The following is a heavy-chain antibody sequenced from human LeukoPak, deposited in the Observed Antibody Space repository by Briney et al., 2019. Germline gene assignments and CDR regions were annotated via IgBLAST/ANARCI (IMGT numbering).Heavy chain of an antibody. CDR3: ARGTPGIAVAGTGFDFDY. CDR2: IYYSGST. V-gene: IGHV4-39*01. D-gene: IGHD6-19*01. J-gene: IGHJ4*02. Sequence: SETLSLTCTVSGGSISSSSYYWGWIRQPPGKGLEWIGGIYYSGSTYYNPSLKSRVTISVDTSKNQFSLKLSSVTAADTAVYYCARGTPGIAVAGTGFDFDYWGQGTLVTVSS. CDR1: GGSISSSSYY.